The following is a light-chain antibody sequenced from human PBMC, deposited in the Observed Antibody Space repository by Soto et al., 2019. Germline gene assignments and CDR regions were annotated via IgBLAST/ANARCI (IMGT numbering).Light chain of an antibody. CDR2: KAS. V-gene: IGKV1-5*03. J-gene: IGKJ1*01. CDR1: QSISSW. CDR3: QQYNSEWT. Sequence: DIQMTQSPSTLSASVGDRVTITCRASQSISSWLAWYQQKPGKAPKLLIYKASSLESGVPSRFSGSGSGTEFTLTISSLQPDDFATYYCQQYNSEWTFGQGTNVEIK.